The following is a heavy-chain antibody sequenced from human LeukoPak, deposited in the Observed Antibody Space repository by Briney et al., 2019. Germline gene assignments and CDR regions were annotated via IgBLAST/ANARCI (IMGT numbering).Heavy chain of an antibody. D-gene: IGHD3-10*01. J-gene: IGHJ6*02. V-gene: IGHV4-59*01. Sequence: SETLSLTCTVSGGSISSYYWSWIRPPPGKGLEWIGYIYYSGSTNYNPSLKSRVTISVDTSKNQFSLKLSSVTAAGTAVYYCARGGGSPGNYYYYGMDVWGQGTTVTVSS. CDR3: ARGGGSPGNYYYYGMDV. CDR1: GGSISSYY. CDR2: IYYSGST.